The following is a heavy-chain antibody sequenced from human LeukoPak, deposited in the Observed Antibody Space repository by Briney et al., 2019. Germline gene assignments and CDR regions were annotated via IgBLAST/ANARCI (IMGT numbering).Heavy chain of an antibody. V-gene: IGHV3-48*01. CDR1: GFTFSSYS. D-gene: IGHD3-3*01. CDR3: ARGYDFWSDNFGYYYYMDV. J-gene: IGHJ6*03. Sequence: PGGSLRLSCVISGFTFSSYSMNWVRQAPGKGLEWVSYISSSSGTIYYADSVKGRFTISRDNAKNSLYLQMNSLRAEDTAVYYCARGYDFWSDNFGYYYYMDVWGKGTTVTVSS. CDR2: ISSSSGTI.